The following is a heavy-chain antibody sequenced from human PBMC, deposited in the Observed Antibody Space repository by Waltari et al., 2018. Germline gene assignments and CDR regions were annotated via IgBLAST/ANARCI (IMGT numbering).Heavy chain of an antibody. V-gene: IGHV1-46*01. J-gene: IGHJ3*02. Sequence: QVQLVQSGAEVKKPGASVKVSCKASGYTFTSYYMHWVRQAPGQGLEWMGIINPSGGSTSYAQKFQGRVTMTRDTSTSTVYMELSSLRSEYTAVYYCARDPVYYYDSSGYYFDAFDIWGQGTMVTVSS. CDR3: ARDPVYYYDSSGYYFDAFDI. CDR1: GYTFTSYY. D-gene: IGHD3-22*01. CDR2: INPSGGST.